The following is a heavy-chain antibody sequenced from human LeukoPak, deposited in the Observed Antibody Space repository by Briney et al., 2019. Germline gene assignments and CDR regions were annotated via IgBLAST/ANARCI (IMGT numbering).Heavy chain of an antibody. Sequence: GESLKISCSTSGYRFTNYWIGWVRQMPGKGLEWMGIIYPGDSDTRYSPTFQGQVTISADKSISTAFLQWSSLKASDTAMYYCVRQVYFDASGYYLGSPAFDYWGQGTLVTVSS. V-gene: IGHV5-51*01. J-gene: IGHJ4*02. CDR2: IYPGDSDT. D-gene: IGHD3-22*01. CDR1: GYRFTNYW. CDR3: VRQVYFDASGYYLGSPAFDY.